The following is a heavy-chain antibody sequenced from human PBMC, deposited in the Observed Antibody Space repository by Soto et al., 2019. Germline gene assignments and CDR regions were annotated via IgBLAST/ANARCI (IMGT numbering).Heavy chain of an antibody. CDR2: IILIFGTA. D-gene: IGHD1-26*01. CDR1: AGTFCSYA. CDR3: ARDSTFGSYLLDYYGMDV. J-gene: IGHJ6*02. Sequence: SVQVSCKASAGTFCSYAISWVRQAPGQGLEWMGGIILIFGTANYAQEFQGRVTITADKSTSTAYMELSSLRSEDTAVYYCARDSTFGSYLLDYYGMDVWGQGTTVTVSS. V-gene: IGHV1-69*06.